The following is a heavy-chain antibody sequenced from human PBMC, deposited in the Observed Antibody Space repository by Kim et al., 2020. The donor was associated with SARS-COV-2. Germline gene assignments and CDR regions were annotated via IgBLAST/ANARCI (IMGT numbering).Heavy chain of an antibody. J-gene: IGHJ4*02. Sequence: SETLSLTCTVSGDSVSSGNYMWTWIRQPPGKKLECIGYISSRGTTYNPSLMSRVTISIDTSKNKFSLNLSTVTAADTALDDCLRIVVTGRNWGQGTLVTV. CDR3: LRIVVTGRN. CDR1: GDSVSSGNYM. D-gene: IGHD3-22*01. CDR2: ISSRGT. V-gene: IGHV4-61*01.